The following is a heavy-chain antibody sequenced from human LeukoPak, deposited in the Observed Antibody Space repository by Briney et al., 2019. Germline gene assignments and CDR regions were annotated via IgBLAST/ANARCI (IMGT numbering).Heavy chain of an antibody. CDR3: ARDRTPYCGGDCYPRLDV. CDR1: GGTFSSYA. CDR2: IIQIFGSA. D-gene: IGHD2-21*01. V-gene: IGHV1-69*05. J-gene: IGHJ6*04. Sequence: GASVKVSCKASGGTFSSYAISWVRQAPGQGLEWMGGIIQIFGSANYAQKFQGRVTISTDESTSTAYMELSSLRSEDTAVYYCARDRTPYCGGDCYPRLDVWGKGTTVTVSS.